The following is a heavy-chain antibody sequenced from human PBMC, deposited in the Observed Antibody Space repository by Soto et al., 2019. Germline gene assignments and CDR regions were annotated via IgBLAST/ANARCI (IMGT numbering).Heavy chain of an antibody. CDR2: ISYDGSNK. CDR3: AKDLPWFDP. J-gene: IGHJ5*02. V-gene: IGHV3-30*18. Sequence: QVQLVESGGGVVQPGRSLRLSCAASGFTFSSYGMHWVRQAPGKGLEWVAVISYDGSNKYYADSVKGRFTISRDNSKNTLYLQMNSLRAEDTAVYYWAKDLPWFDPWGQGTLVTVSS. CDR1: GFTFSSYG.